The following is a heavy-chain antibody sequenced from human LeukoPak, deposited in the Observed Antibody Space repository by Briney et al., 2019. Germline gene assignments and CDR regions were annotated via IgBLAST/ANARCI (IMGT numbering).Heavy chain of an antibody. CDR2: ISSSGSSI. J-gene: IGHJ5*02. V-gene: IGHV3-11*01. CDR3: ARAHIAVAGWDDDWFDP. CDR1: GFTFSDYY. Sequence: PGGSLRLSCAASGFTFSDYYMSWIRQAPGKGLEWVSYISSSGSSIYYADSVKGRFTISRDNAKNSLYLQMNSLRAEDTAVYYCARAHIAVAGWDDDWFDPWGQGTLVTVSS. D-gene: IGHD6-13*01.